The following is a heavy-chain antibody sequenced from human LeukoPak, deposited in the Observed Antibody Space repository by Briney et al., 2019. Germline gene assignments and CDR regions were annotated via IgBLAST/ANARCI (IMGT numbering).Heavy chain of an antibody. V-gene: IGHV5-51*01. CDR2: IYPGDSDT. J-gene: IGHJ3*02. CDR3: ARRYGPWEGAFDI. CDR1: GYSFTSYW. D-gene: IGHD1-1*01. Sequence: GESLKISCKGSGYSFTSYWIGWVRQMPGKGLEWMGIIYPGDSDTRYSPSFQGRVTISADKSISTAYLQWSSLKASDTAVYYCARRYGPWEGAFDIWGQGTMVTVSS.